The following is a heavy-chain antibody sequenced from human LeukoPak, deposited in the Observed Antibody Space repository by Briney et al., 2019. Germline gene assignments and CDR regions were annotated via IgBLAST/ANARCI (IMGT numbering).Heavy chain of an antibody. CDR1: GYTFTGYY. CDR3: ARVKVASRRITMVRGVMYFDY. D-gene: IGHD3-10*01. V-gene: IGHV1-8*02. CDR2: MNPSSGNT. J-gene: IGHJ4*02. Sequence: ASVKVSCKASGYTFTGYYMHWVRQAPGQGLEWMGWMNPSSGNTGYAQKFQGRVTMTRNTSISTAYMELSSLRSEDTAVYYCARVKVASRRITMVRGVMYFDYWGQGTLVTVSS.